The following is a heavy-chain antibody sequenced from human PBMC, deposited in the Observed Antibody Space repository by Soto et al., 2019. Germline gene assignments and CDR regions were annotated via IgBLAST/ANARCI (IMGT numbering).Heavy chain of an antibody. CDR3: ARGKVWDDILTGYYHYYYYYGMDV. Sequence: SQTLSLTCAISGDSVSSNSAAWNWIRQSPSRGLEWLGRTYYRSKWYNDYAVSVKSRITINPDTSKNQFSLQLNSVTPEDTAVYYCARGKVWDDILTGYYHYYYYYGMDVWGQGTTVTVSS. CDR1: GDSVSSNSAA. V-gene: IGHV6-1*01. D-gene: IGHD3-9*01. CDR2: TYYRSKWYN. J-gene: IGHJ6*02.